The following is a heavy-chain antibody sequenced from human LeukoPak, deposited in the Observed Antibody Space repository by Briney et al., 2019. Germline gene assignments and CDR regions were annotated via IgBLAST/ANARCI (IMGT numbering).Heavy chain of an antibody. D-gene: IGHD3-3*01. CDR2: IYPGDSDT. Sequence: GESLKISCKGSGYSFTSYWIGCVRQMPGKGLEWMGIIYPGDSDTRYSPSFQGQVTISADKSISTAYLQWSSLKASDTAMYYCARHADLVYDFWSGYYPNYFDYWGQGTLVTVSS. CDR1: GYSFTSYW. V-gene: IGHV5-51*01. J-gene: IGHJ4*02. CDR3: ARHADLVYDFWSGYYPNYFDY.